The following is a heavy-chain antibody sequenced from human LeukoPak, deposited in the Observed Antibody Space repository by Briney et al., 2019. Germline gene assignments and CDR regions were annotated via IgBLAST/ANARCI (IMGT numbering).Heavy chain of an antibody. CDR3: FTDRKYYDFWSGYYTGDF. CDR2: IKSKTDGGTT. CDR1: GFTFSNAW. J-gene: IGHJ4*02. Sequence: GGSLRLSCAASGFTFSNAWMSWVRQAPGKGLEWVGRIKSKTDGGTTDYAAPVKGRFTISRDDSKNTLFLQMNSLKTEDTAIYYCFTDRKYYDFWSGYYTGDFWGQGTLVTVSS. V-gene: IGHV3-15*01. D-gene: IGHD3-3*01.